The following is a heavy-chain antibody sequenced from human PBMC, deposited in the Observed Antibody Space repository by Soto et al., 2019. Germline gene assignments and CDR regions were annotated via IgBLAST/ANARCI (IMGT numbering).Heavy chain of an antibody. D-gene: IGHD2-2*01. CDR1: GFTFSSYS. J-gene: IGHJ3*02. V-gene: IGHV3-48*01. CDR3: ARDKVVVVPAAMLGAFDI. Sequence: TGGSLRLSCAASGFTFSSYSMNWVRQAPGKGLEWVSYISSSSSTIYYADSVKGRFTISRDNAKNSLYLQMNSLRAEDTAVYYCARDKVVVVPAAMLGAFDIWGQGTMVTVSS. CDR2: ISSSSSTI.